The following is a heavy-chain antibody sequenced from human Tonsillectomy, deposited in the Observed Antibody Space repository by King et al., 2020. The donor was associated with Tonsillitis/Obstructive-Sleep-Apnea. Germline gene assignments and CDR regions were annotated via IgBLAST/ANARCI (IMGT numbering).Heavy chain of an antibody. CDR1: GYTFTSYY. V-gene: IGHV1-46*01. CDR3: ARDGGVATRPLDY. D-gene: IGHD6-6*01. CDR2: INPSGGST. Sequence: QLVQSGAEVKKPGASVKVSCKASGYTFTSYYIHWVRQAPGQGLEWMGIINPSGGSTSYAQKFQGRVTMTRDTSTSTVYMGLSSLRSEETAVYYCARDGGVATRPLDYWGQGTLVTVSS. J-gene: IGHJ4*02.